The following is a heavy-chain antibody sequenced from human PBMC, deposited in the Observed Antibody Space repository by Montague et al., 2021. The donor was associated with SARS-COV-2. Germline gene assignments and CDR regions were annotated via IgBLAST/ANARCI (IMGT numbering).Heavy chain of an antibody. Sequence: SETLSLTCTVSGGSISSSSYYWGWIRQPPGKGLEWIGSIYYNGSTYYNPSLKSRVTISVDTSKNQFPLKLSSVTAADTAVYYCARGGSFCFDDVCYLPRSGFDSWGQGTLVTVSS. CDR2: IYYNGST. CDR3: ARGGSFCFDDVCYLPRSGFDS. V-gene: IGHV4-39*06. CDR1: GGSISSSSYY. J-gene: IGHJ5*01. D-gene: IGHD2-8*01.